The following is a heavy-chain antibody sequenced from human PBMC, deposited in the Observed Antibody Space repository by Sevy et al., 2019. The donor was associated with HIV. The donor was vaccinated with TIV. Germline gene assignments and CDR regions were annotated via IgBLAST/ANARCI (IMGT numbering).Heavy chain of an antibody. J-gene: IGHJ3*02. V-gene: IGHV3-23*01. CDR1: GFTFSSYA. Sequence: GGSLRLSCAASGFTFSSYALNWVRQAPAKGLEWVSTIYGSRGVTYYADYVKGRFTISRDNSKNTLYLQMNSLRTEDTAVYFCAGGRYDSSGSFDAFDIWGQGTMVTVSS. CDR3: AGGRYDSSGSFDAFDI. D-gene: IGHD3-22*01. CDR2: IYGSRGVT.